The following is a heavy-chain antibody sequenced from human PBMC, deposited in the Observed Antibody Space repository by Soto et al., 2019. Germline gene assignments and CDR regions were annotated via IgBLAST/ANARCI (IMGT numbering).Heavy chain of an antibody. D-gene: IGHD1-26*01. CDR2: ITPMLGTT. CDR1: GGTLSTYA. J-gene: IGHJ4*02. V-gene: IGHV1-69*01. CDR3: ARDSNSGSPLFAS. Sequence: QVQLVQSGAEVKKPGSSVKVSCKASGGTLSTYAISWVRQGPGQGLEWMGQITPMLGTTKYAQKFQGRVTITADESTTTAYMDLSSLRAEDTAVYYCARDSNSGSPLFASWGQGTLVTVSS.